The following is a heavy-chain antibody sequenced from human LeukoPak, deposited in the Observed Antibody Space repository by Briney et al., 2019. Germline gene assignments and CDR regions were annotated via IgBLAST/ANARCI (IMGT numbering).Heavy chain of an antibody. CDR1: GYRFTSYD. D-gene: IGHD3-22*01. CDR3: ARDRYYYDSSGYIRGISFDY. Sequence: GASVKVSCKASGYRFTSYDMHWGRQAPGQGLEWMGIINPSGGSTSYAQKFQGRVTMTRDTSTSTVYMELSSLRSEDTAVYYCARDRYYYDSSGYIRGISFDYWGQGTLVTVSS. J-gene: IGHJ4*02. CDR2: INPSGGST. V-gene: IGHV1-46*01.